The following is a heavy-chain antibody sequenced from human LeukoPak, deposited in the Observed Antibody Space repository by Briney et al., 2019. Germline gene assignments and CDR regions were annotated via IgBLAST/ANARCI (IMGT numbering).Heavy chain of an antibody. V-gene: IGHV3-30-3*01. CDR3: ASFDY. CDR2: ISYDGSNK. J-gene: IGHJ4*02. CDR1: GFTFSSYA. Sequence: GSLRLSCAASGFTFSSYAMHWVRQAPGKGLEWVAVISYDGSNKYYADSVKGRFTISRDNSKNTPYRQMNSLTDEHTAVYYCASFDYWGQGTLVTVSS.